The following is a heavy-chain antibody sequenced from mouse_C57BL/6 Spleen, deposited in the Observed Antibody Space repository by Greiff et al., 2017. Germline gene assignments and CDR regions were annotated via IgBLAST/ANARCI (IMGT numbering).Heavy chain of an antibody. CDR3: AREGNLGYFDG. J-gene: IGHJ1*03. Sequence: DVKLQESGPGLVKPSQSLSLTCSVTGYSITSGYYWNWIRQFPGNKLEWMGYISYDGSNNYNPSLKNRISITRDTSKNQFFLKLNSVTTEDTATYYCAREGNLGYFDGWGTGTTVTVSS. CDR1: GYSITSGYY. CDR2: ISYDGSN. V-gene: IGHV3-6*01.